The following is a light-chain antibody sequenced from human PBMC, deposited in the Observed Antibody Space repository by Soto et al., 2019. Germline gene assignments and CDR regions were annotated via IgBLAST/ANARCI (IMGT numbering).Light chain of an antibody. CDR2: EVS. CDR3: AAWDDSLSGAV. J-gene: IGLJ7*01. Sequence: QSALTQPASVSGSPGQSITISCTGTSSDVGAYNSVSWYQQPPGQAPKLVIYEVSNRPSRVSNRFSGSKSGYTASLTISGLQPEDEADYYCAAWDDSLSGAVFGGGTKLTVL. CDR1: SSDVGAYNS. V-gene: IGLV2-14*01.